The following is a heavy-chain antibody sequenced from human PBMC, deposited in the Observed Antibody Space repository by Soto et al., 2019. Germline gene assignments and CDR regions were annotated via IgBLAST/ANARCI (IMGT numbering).Heavy chain of an antibody. CDR1: GYTFTGYY. CDR3: ARARIAARRGTDYDAFDI. CDR2: INPNSGGT. D-gene: IGHD6-6*01. V-gene: IGHV1-2*04. J-gene: IGHJ3*02. Sequence: ASVKVSCKASGYTFTGYYMHWVRQAPGQGLEWMGWINPNSGGTNYAQKFQGWVTMTRDTSISTAYMELSRLRSDDTAVYYYARARIAARRGTDYDAFDIWGQGTMVTVSS.